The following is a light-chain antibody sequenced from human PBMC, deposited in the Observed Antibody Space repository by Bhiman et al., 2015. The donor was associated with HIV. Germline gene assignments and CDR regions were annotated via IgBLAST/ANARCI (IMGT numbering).Light chain of an antibody. CDR1: SSDVGGYNF. V-gene: IGLV2-11*01. CDR3: SSYTTSNTYV. Sequence: QTALTQPRSVSGSPGQSLTISCTGTSSDVGGYNFVSWYQQHPGKAPKLMIYDVTKRPSGVPDRFSGSKSGNTASLTISGLQADDEADYYCSSYTTSNTYVFGXWDQGDRP. J-gene: IGLJ1*01. CDR2: DVT.